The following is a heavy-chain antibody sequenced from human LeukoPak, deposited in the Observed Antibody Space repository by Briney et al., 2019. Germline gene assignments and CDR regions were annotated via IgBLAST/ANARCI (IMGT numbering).Heavy chain of an antibody. J-gene: IGHJ6*03. V-gene: IGHV4-4*07. Sequence: SETLSLTCTVSGGSISSYYWSWIRQPAGKGLEWIGRIYTSGSTNYNPSLKSRVTMSVDTSKNQFSLKLSSVTAADTAVYYCARVKRDTAMVTPRDYYYYMDVWGKGTTVTVSS. CDR2: IYTSGST. D-gene: IGHD5-18*01. CDR3: ARVKRDTAMVTPRDYYYYMDV. CDR1: GGSISSYY.